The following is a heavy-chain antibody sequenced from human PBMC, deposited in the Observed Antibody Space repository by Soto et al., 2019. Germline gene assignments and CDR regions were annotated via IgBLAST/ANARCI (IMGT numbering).Heavy chain of an antibody. D-gene: IGHD6-19*01. V-gene: IGHV3-66*04. CDR2: IYSGGST. J-gene: IGHJ3*02. Sequence: EVQLVESGGGLVQPGGSLRLSCAASGFTVSSNYMSWVRQAPGKGLEWVSVIYSGGSTYYADSVKGRFTISRDNSKNTLYLQMNSLRAEDTDVYYCARPTAVGAFDIWGQGTMVTVSS. CDR3: ARPTAVGAFDI. CDR1: GFTVSSNY.